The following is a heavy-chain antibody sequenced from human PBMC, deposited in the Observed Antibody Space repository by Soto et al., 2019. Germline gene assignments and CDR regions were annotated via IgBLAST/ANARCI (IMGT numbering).Heavy chain of an antibody. J-gene: IGHJ4*02. D-gene: IGHD1-26*01. CDR2: MSSDGSKI. V-gene: IGHV3-30*18. CDR3: AKDEGVGGTLGLFDY. CDR1: GFDFTYHA. Sequence: QVQLVESGGGAVQPGESLRLSCVASGFDFTYHAMHWVRQAPGKGLESVAVMSSDGSKIHHTDSVKGRFTISRDNSKNTLYLQMNSLRKEDTAVYFCAKDEGVGGTLGLFDYWGQGTLVSVSS.